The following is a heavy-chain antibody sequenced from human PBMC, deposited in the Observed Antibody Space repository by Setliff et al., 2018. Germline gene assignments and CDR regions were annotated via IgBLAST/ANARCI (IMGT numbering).Heavy chain of an antibody. D-gene: IGHD5-12*01. V-gene: IGHV4-59*01. CDR1: DGSLSTYY. CDR2: VYYSGTA. Sequence: SETLSLTCTVSDGSLSTYYWSWIRQPPGKGLEFIGYVYYSGTANYSPSLRSRLTISVDTSKNQFSLKLRSVTAADTAVYYCARGGTFRYFDSWGQGNLVTVSS. CDR3: ARGGTFRYFDS. J-gene: IGHJ4*02.